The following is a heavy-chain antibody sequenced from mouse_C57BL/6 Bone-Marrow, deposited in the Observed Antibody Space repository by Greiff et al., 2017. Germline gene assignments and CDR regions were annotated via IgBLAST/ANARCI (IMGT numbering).Heavy chain of an antibody. V-gene: IGHV5-16*01. Sequence: EVKLVESEGGLVQPGSSMKLSCTASGFTFSDYYMAWVRQVPEKGLEWVANINYDGSSTYYLDSLKSRFIISRDNAKNILYLQMSSLKSEDTATYYCARDYGNYKYFDVWGTGTTVTVSS. CDR2: INYDGSST. J-gene: IGHJ1*03. CDR3: ARDYGNYKYFDV. CDR1: GFTFSDYY. D-gene: IGHD2-1*01.